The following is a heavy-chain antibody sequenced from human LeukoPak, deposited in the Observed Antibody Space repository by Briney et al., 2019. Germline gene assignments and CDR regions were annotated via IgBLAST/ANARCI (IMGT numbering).Heavy chain of an antibody. CDR3: ARCTGGGSCYGVRY. J-gene: IGHJ4*02. V-gene: IGHV1-18*01. Sequence: ASVKVSCKTSGYTFTIYGISCVRQAPGQGLEWMGWISAYNGNTNYAQKLQGRVTMTTDTSTSTAYMELRSLRSDDTAVYYCARCTGGGSCYGVRYWGQGTLVTVSS. CDR1: GYTFTIYG. CDR2: ISAYNGNT. D-gene: IGHD2-15*01.